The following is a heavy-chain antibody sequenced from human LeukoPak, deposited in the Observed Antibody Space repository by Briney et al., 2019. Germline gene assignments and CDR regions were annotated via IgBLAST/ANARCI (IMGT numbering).Heavy chain of an antibody. J-gene: IGHJ4*02. CDR3: ARTQHGEFDY. Sequence: SETLSLTCAVYGGSFSGYYWSWIRQPAGKGLEWIGRMYTSGSTSYNPSLKSRVTMSVDTSKNQFSLKLRSVTAADTAVYYCARTQHGEFDYWGQGILVTVSS. V-gene: IGHV4-59*10. CDR2: MYTSGST. CDR1: GGSFSGYY. D-gene: IGHD7-27*01.